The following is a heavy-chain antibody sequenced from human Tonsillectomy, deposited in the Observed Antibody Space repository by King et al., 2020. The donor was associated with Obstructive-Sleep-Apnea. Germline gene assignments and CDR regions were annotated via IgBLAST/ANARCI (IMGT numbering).Heavy chain of an antibody. V-gene: IGHV3-30*18. J-gene: IGHJ3*02. CDR1: GFTFSSYG. CDR2: ISYDGSNK. Sequence: HVQLVESGGGVVQPGRSLRLSCAASGFTFSSYGMHWVRQAPGKGLEWVAVISYDGSNKYYADSVKGRFTISRDNSKNTLYLQMNTLRAEDTAVYYCAKAAADAFDIWGQGTMVTVSS. D-gene: IGHD6-13*01. CDR3: AKAAADAFDI.